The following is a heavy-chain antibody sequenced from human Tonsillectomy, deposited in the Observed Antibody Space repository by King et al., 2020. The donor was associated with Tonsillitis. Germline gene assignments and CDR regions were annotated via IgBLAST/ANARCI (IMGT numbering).Heavy chain of an antibody. CDR2: IYYSGST. CDR1: GGSISSSSYY. J-gene: IGHJ4*02. D-gene: IGHD3-22*01. V-gene: IGHV4-39*01. CDR3: ARRYYYDSSGYDY. Sequence: LQLQESGPGLVKPSETLSLTCTVPGGSISSSSYYWGWIRQPPGKGLEWIGSIYYSGSTNYNPSLKSRVTLSVDTSKNQFSLKLSSVTAADTAVYYCARRYYYDSSGYDYWGQGTLVTVSS.